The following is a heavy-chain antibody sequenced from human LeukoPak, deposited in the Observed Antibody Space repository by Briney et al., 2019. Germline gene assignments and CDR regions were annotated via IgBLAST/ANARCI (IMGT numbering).Heavy chain of an antibody. CDR2: IYTSGST. J-gene: IGHJ5*02. CDR1: GGSISSYY. V-gene: IGHV4-4*07. D-gene: IGHD2-15*01. CDR3: ARGPRLNIVVVVAARFDP. Sequence: PSETLSLTCTVSGGSISSYYWSWIRQPAGKGLEWIGRIYTSGSTNYNPSLKSRVTMSVDTSKNQFSLKLSSVTAADTAVYYCARGPRLNIVVVVAARFDPWGQGTLVTVSS.